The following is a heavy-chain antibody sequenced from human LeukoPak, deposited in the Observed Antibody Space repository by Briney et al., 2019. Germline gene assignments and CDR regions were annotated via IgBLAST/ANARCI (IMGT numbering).Heavy chain of an antibody. CDR2: VFSSGST. Sequence: TLSLTCTVSGGSIRSGSYFWSWIRQPAGKGLEWIGRVFSSGSTSYNPSLKSRVTMSLDTSKNQFSLRLSSVTAADTAIYYCARDRSNSWNTDPRWFDPWGQGTLVTVSS. J-gene: IGHJ5*02. V-gene: IGHV4-61*02. CDR3: ARDRSNSWNTDPRWFDP. D-gene: IGHD1/OR15-1a*01. CDR1: GGSIRSGSYF.